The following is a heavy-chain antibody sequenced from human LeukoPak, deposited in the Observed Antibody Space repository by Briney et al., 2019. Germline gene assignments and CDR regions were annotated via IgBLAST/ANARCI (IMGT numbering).Heavy chain of an antibody. Sequence: PGGSLRLSCAASGFTFSDYYMNWIRQAPGKGLEWVSYINSSGSTIYYADSVKGRFTISRDNAKNSLYLQMNSLRAEDTAVYYCARPMQWLVQPDYWGQGTLVTVSS. D-gene: IGHD6-19*01. V-gene: IGHV3-11*04. CDR3: ARPMQWLVQPDY. J-gene: IGHJ4*02. CDR1: GFTFSDYY. CDR2: INSSGSTI.